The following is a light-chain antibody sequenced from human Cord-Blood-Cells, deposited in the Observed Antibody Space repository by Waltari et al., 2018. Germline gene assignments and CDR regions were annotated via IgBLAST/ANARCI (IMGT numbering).Light chain of an antibody. CDR3: CSYAGSYTFV. V-gene: IGLV2-11*01. CDR2: DVS. J-gene: IGLJ1*01. CDR1: SSDVGGYNY. Sequence: QSALTQPRSVSGSPGQSVTISCTGTSSDVGGYNYVSWYQQHPGKAPKLMIYDVSKRPSWVPDGFAGSKSGNTASLTISGLQAEDEADYYCCSYAGSYTFVFGTGTKVTVL.